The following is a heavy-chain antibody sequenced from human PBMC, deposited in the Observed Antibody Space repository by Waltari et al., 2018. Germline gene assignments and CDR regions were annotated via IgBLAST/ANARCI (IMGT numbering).Heavy chain of an antibody. D-gene: IGHD6-13*01. V-gene: IGHV1-3*01. CDR2: IDAGSS. J-gene: IGHJ4*02. CDR3: ARGSRWHRGDY. CDR1: GYSFNNYG. Sequence: QVHLVQSGAEVKKPGASVKISCKASGYSFNNYGMLWVRQAPGQRPEWMGWIDAGSSYSSEKVANRVTITRDTSASTVHMELRSLRSEDTAVYYCARGSRWHRGDYWGQGTLVTVSS.